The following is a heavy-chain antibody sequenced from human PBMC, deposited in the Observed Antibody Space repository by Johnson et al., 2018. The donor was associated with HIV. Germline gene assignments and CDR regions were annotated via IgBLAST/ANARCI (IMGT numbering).Heavy chain of an antibody. CDR2: IYSDGSDT. CDR3: ARKQWLEIPSDAFDV. D-gene: IGHD6-19*01. Sequence: VQLVESGGGVVQPGRSVRLSCAASGLSFSSYGMEWVRQAPGKGLVWVARIYSDGSDTAYADSVKGRFTISRDNAKKTLYLQMNSLRAEDTAVYYCARKQWLEIPSDAFDVWGQGTMVTVSS. CDR1: GLSFSSYG. J-gene: IGHJ3*01. V-gene: IGHV3-74*03.